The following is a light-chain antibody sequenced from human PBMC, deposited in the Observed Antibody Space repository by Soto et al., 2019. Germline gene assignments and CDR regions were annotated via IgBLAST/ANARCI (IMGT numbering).Light chain of an antibody. J-gene: IGLJ1*01. V-gene: IGLV1-51*01. CDR1: SSNIGGNS. CDR2: DDN. CDR3: GSWDSSLSAYV. Sequence: QSMLTNPPSVSAAPGQKVTISCSGSSSNIGGNSVSWYQQLPGTAPKLLIYDDNKRPSGIPDRFSGSKSGTSATLGITGFQTGHEADYYCGSWDSSLSAYVFGTGPKVTVL.